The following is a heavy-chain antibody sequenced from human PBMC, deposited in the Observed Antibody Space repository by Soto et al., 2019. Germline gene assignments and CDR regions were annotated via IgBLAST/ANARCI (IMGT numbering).Heavy chain of an antibody. CDR1: GGSFGSYY. V-gene: IGHV4-34*01. CDR3: ATRTGGRLIWFGELIPLFDP. Sequence: QVHLHQWGAGLLKPSETLSLTCAVYGGSFGSYYWSWIRQPPGKGLEWIGEISHSGSTNYNPYLMSEVTISVYTSKNQFSLKLSSVTAADTAMYYCATRTGGRLIWFGELIPLFDPWGQGTLVTVSS. CDR2: ISHSGST. D-gene: IGHD3-10*01. J-gene: IGHJ5*02.